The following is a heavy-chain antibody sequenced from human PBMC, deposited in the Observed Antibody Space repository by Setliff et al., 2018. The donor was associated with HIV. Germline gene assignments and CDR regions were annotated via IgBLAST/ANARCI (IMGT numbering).Heavy chain of an antibody. V-gene: IGHV1-2*02. Sequence: ASVKVSCKTSGYTFTGYYVHWVRQAPGQGLEWMGWINPNNGDTNYAQKFQGRVTMTRDTSISTGSMELSRLRSDDTAVYYCARDIGGYWDYHYYMDVWGKGTTVTVSS. CDR3: ARDIGGYWDYHYYMDV. J-gene: IGHJ6*03. D-gene: IGHD3-22*01. CDR2: INPNNGDT. CDR1: GYTFTGYY.